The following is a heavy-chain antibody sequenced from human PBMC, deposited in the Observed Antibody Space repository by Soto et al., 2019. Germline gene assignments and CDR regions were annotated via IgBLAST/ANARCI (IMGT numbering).Heavy chain of an antibody. V-gene: IGHV4-59*01. CDR2: IYYSRRT. CDR1: GGSLSSYY. CDR3: ARDQHFYGSGSYYTIFDY. Sequence: QVQLQESGPGLVQPSETLSLTCTVSGGSLSSYYWTWIRQSPGKGLEWIGHIYYSRRTTYNPSLKSRITISVDTSKSQFSLRLNSVTAADTAVYYFARDQHFYGSGSYYTIFDYWGQGTLVSVSS. D-gene: IGHD3-10*01. J-gene: IGHJ4*02.